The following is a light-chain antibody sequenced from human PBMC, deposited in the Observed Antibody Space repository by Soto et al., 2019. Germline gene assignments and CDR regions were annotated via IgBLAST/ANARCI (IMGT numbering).Light chain of an antibody. V-gene: IGKV1-39*01. CDR1: QRISSY. CDR3: QQSYSTPYT. Sequence: IQMTQSPSSLSASVGDRVTITCRASQRISSYLNWYQQKPGKAPKLLIYAASSLQSGVPSRFSGSGSGTDFPLTISSLQPEDFATYYCQQSYSTPYTLGQGTKLEIK. J-gene: IGKJ2*01. CDR2: AAS.